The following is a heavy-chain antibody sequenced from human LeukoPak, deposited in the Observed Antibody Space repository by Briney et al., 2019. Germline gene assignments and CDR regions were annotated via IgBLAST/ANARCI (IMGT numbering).Heavy chain of an antibody. V-gene: IGHV1-18*01. CDR1: GYTFTSYG. CDR3: ARDCIGCHGFDY. Sequence: ASVKVSCKXSGYTFTSYGISWVRQAPGQGLEWMGWVSAYADDTNYVQKFQGRVTMTTDTSTSTAYMELRSLRSDDTAVYYCARDCIGCHGFDYWGQGTLVTVSS. CDR2: VSAYADDT. D-gene: IGHD1-26*01. J-gene: IGHJ4*02.